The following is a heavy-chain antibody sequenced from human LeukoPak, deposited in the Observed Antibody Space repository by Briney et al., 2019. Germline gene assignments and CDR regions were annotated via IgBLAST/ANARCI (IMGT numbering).Heavy chain of an antibody. CDR3: ARAIDYYGSGSRRGYFDY. V-gene: IGHV4-31*03. CDR1: GGSISSGGYY. D-gene: IGHD3-10*01. CDR2: IYYSGST. J-gene: IGHJ4*02. Sequence: SQTLSLTCTVSGGSISSGGYYWSWIRQHPGRGLEWIGYIYYSGSTYYNPSLKSRVTISVDTSKNQFSLKLSSVTAADTAVYYCARAIDYYGSGSRRGYFDYWGQGTLVTVSS.